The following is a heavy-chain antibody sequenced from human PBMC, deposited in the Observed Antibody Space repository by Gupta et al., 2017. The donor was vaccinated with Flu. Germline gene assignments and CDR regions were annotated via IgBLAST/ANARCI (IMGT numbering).Heavy chain of an antibody. Sequence: EVQLVESGGGLVQPGRSLRLSCTAAGFTFGAYAMSWVRQAQGKGLEWVGFIRSKADGGTTEYAESGKGRFTISRDDSKSIAYLQMNSVKTEDTAVYYCTRVHPNLYYYYYMDVWGKRDHGNRLL. V-gene: IGHV3-49*04. J-gene: IGHJ6*03. CDR3: TRVHPNLYYYYYMDV. CDR1: GFTFGAYA. CDR2: IRSKADGGTT.